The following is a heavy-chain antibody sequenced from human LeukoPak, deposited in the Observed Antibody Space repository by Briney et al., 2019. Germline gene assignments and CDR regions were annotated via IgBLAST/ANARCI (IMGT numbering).Heavy chain of an antibody. CDR3: ARPGNYYDSSGYDY. D-gene: IGHD3-22*01. CDR2: IYSGGST. V-gene: IGHV3-66*04. CDR1: GFTVSSNY. Sequence: SGGSLRLSCAASGFTVSSNYMSWVRQAPGKGLEWVSVIYSGGSTCYADSVKGRFTISRDNSKNTLYLQMNSLRAEDTAVYYCARPGNYYDSSGYDYWGQGTLVTVSS. J-gene: IGHJ4*02.